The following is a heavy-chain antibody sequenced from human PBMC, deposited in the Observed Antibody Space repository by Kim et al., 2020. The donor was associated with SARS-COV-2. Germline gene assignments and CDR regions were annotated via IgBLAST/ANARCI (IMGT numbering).Heavy chain of an antibody. V-gene: IGHV1-69*13. CDR1: GGTFSSYA. J-gene: IGHJ6*02. CDR3: ARAVGSGWLDYYYYGMDV. D-gene: IGHD6-19*01. Sequence: ASVKVSYKASGGTFSSYAISWVRQAPGQGLEWMGGIIPIFGTANYAQKFQGRVTITADESTSTAYMELSSLRSEDTAVYYCARAVGSGWLDYYYYGMDVWGQGTTVTVSS. CDR2: IIPIFGTA.